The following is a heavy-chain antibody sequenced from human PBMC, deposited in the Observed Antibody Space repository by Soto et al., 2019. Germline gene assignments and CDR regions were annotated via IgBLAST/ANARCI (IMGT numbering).Heavy chain of an antibody. J-gene: IGHJ3*02. V-gene: IGHV3-23*01. CDR3: AKDPIRRQGDDAFDI. Sequence: EVQLLESGGGLIQPWGSLRLSCAASGFTFSNYAMTWVRQAPGKGLEWVSAISGSGGSTYYADSVKGRFTISRDNSKNTPYQQMNSLRGEDTAVYYCAKDPIRRQGDDAFDIWGQGTMVTVSS. CDR2: ISGSGGST. CDR1: GFTFSNYA.